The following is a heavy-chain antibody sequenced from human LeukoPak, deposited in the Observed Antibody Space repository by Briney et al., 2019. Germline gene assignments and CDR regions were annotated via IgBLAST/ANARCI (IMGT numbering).Heavy chain of an antibody. CDR2: ISAYNGNT. V-gene: IGHV1-18*04. CDR1: GYTFTSYY. J-gene: IGHJ4*02. D-gene: IGHD5-24*01. Sequence: ASVKVSCKASGYTFTSYYMHWVRQAPGQGLEWMGWISAYNGNTNYAQKLQGRVTMTTDTSTSTAYMELRSLRSDDTAVYYCARVRDGYIGGDFDYWGQGTLVTVSS. CDR3: ARVRDGYIGGDFDY.